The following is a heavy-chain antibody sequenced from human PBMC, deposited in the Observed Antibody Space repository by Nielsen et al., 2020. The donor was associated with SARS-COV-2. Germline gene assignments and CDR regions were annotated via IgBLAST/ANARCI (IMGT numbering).Heavy chain of an antibody. CDR3: ARDISLNYGDYHV. D-gene: IGHD4-17*01. Sequence: GSLKISCAASGFTFSSYGMHWVRQAPGKGLEWVAVIWYDGSNKYYADSVKGRFTISRDNSKNTLYLQMNSLRAEDTAVYYCARDISLNYGDYHVWGQGTTVTVSS. V-gene: IGHV3-33*01. CDR2: IWYDGSNK. CDR1: GFTFSSYG. J-gene: IGHJ6*02.